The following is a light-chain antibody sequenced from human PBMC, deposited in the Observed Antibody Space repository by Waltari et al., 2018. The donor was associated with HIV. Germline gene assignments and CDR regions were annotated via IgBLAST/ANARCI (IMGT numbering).Light chain of an antibody. CDR1: SSNIGSNT. V-gene: IGLV1-44*01. J-gene: IGLJ3*02. CDR3: AAWDDSLNGPWV. Sequence: QSVLTQPPSASGTPGQRVTISCSGSSSNIGSNTVNWYQQLPGTAPKLLIYSNNRQPTVVPDRFSGSKSGTSASLAISWLQSEDEADYYCAAWDDSLNGPWVFGGGTKLTVL. CDR2: SNN.